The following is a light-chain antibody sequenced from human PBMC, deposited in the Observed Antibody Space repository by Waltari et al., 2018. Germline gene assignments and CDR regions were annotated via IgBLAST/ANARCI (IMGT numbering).Light chain of an antibody. V-gene: IGLV2-11*01. Sequence: QSALTQPRSVSGSPGQSVTISCTGSSGDVGDFTYVSWCQHHPGTAPKRILYDVTKRPSGVPDRVSGARYADTASLTISGLQAEDEADYYCCSYGGSYTLVVFGGGTKLTVL. CDR2: DVT. CDR3: CSYGGSYTLVV. CDR1: SGDVGDFTY. J-gene: IGLJ2*01.